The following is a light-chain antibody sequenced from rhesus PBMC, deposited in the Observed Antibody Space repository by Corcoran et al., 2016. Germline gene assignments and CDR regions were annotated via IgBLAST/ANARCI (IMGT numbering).Light chain of an antibody. Sequence: DIQMTQSPSSLSASVGDRVTITCQASQGISNWLAWYQQKPGKAPKLLIYAASRLQSGVPSRVCGSGSGTEFTLTISSLQPEDFATYYCQQHNSNPLTFGGGTKVEIK. CDR3: QQHNSNPLT. V-gene: IGKV1-33*02. J-gene: IGKJ4*01. CDR2: AAS. CDR1: QGISNW.